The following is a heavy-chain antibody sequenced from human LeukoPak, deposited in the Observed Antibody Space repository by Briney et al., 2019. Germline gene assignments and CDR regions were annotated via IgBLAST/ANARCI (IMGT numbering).Heavy chain of an antibody. CDR2: INWNGGST. CDR3: AITGVRDFDS. V-gene: IGHV3-20*04. D-gene: IGHD4-11*01. Sequence: GGSLRLSCAASGFTFDDYGMSWVRQAPGKGLEWVSGINWNGGSTGYADSVKGRFTISRDNSKNTLYLQMNSLRAEDTAVYYCAITGVRDFDSWGQGTLVTVSS. CDR1: GFTFDDYG. J-gene: IGHJ4*02.